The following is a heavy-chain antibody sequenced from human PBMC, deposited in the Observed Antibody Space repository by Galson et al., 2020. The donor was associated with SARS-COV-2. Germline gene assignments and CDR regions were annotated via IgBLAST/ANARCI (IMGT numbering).Heavy chain of an antibody. CDR2: VNHRGNT. CDR1: GGSLSASY. J-gene: IGHJ4*02. Sequence: SQASETLSLTCAVYGGSLSASYWSWIRQPPGQGLEWIGEVNHRGNTNYNPTLRSRVTISIDTSRNQISLRLRSVTAADTAVYYCASFVYRDWGQGNLVTVSS. D-gene: IGHD2-2*01. V-gene: IGHV4-34*01. CDR3: ASFVYRD.